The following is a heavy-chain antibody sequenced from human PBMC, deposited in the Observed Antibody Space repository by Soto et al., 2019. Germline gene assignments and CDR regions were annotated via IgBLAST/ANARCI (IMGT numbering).Heavy chain of an antibody. CDR3: ASTGDFWSGYGNWFDP. V-gene: IGHV4-30-4*01. Sequence: KPWETLSLTCTVSGGSISSGDYYWSWIRQPPGKGLEWIGYIYYSGSTYYNPSLKSRVTISVDTSKNQFSLKLSSVTAADTAVYYCASTGDFWSGYGNWFDPWGQGTLVTVSS. CDR2: IYYSGST. CDR1: GGSISSGDYY. D-gene: IGHD3-3*01. J-gene: IGHJ5*02.